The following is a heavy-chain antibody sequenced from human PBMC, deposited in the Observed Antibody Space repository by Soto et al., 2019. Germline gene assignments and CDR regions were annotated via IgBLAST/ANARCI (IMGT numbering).Heavy chain of an antibody. Sequence: QVQLVQSGAELRKPGASVKVSCKTSGYAFRNYGISWVRQAPGQGLEWMGWINTYNSYTHSAKKFQGRVIMTIESSTSSAFLEVGNLRSDDTAVYYCAQNITSRIDSWGQGTLVTVSS. V-gene: IGHV1-18*01. CDR2: INTYNSYT. D-gene: IGHD2-2*01. J-gene: IGHJ5*01. CDR3: AQNITSRIDS. CDR1: GYAFRNYG.